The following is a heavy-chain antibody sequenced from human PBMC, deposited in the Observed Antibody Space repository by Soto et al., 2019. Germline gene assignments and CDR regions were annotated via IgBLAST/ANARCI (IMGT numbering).Heavy chain of an antibody. CDR3: ARRGAGTYDY. Sequence: PSETLSLTCTVSGGSISSSSYYWGWTRQPPGKGLECIGSIYYSGSTYYNPSLKSRVTISVDTSKNQFSLKLSSVTAADTAVYYCARRGAGTYDYWGQGTLVTVSS. V-gene: IGHV4-39*01. CDR2: IYYSGST. J-gene: IGHJ4*02. CDR1: GGSISSSSYY. D-gene: IGHD1-26*01.